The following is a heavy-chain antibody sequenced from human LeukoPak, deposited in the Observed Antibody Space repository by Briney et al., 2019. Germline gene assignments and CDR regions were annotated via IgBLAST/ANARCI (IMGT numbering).Heavy chain of an antibody. CDR1: GFTFSSYW. J-gene: IGHJ3*02. CDR2: INSDGSST. V-gene: IGHV3-74*01. D-gene: IGHD3-22*01. CDR3: ASRGVRRDYYDSSGYIGDAFDI. Sequence: PGGFLRLSCAASGFTFSSYWMHWVRQAPGKGLVWVSRINSDGSSTSYADSVKGRFTISRDNAKNTLYLQMNSLRAEDTAVYYCASRGVRRDYYDSSGYIGDAFDIWGQGTMVTVSS.